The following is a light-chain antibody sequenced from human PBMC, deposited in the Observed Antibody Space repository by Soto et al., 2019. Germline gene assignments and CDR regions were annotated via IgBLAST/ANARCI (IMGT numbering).Light chain of an antibody. CDR2: EGS. V-gene: IGLV2-23*01. CDR1: SSVVGTHKF. CDR3: CSYAHSRVVFGGGTSVL. Sequence: QSALTQPAYVYGSPGQTITISCTRISSVVGTHKFVSWYQQHPGKAPKLMIYEGSHRPSGVSDRFSGSTSGNTASLTISGLQAEDEADYYCCSYAHSRVVFGGGTSVLFGGGTKLTVL. J-gene: IGLJ3*02.